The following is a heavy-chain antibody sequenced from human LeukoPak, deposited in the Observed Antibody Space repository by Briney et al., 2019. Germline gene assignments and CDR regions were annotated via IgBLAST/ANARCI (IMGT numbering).Heavy chain of an antibody. CDR1: GFTFSSYA. D-gene: IGHD3-3*01. V-gene: IGHV3-64*01. CDR3: ASRFLGSPV. Sequence: GGSLRLSCAASGFTFSSYAMHWVRQAPGKGLEYVSAISSNGGSTYYANSVKGRFTISRDNSKNTLYLQMGSLRAEDMAVYYCASRFLGSPVWGKGTTVTVSS. CDR2: ISSNGGST. J-gene: IGHJ6*04.